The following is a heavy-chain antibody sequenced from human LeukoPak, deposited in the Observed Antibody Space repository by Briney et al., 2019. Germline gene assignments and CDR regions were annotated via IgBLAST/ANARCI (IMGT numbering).Heavy chain of an antibody. V-gene: IGHV1-8*01. D-gene: IGHD4-17*01. J-gene: IGHJ4*02. CDR3: ARGMTTVTRGGRHVDY. CDR1: GYTFTSYD. CDR2: MNPNSGNT. Sequence: ASVKVSCKASGYTFTSYDINWVRQATGQGLEWMGWMNPNSGNTGYAQKFQSRVTMTRNTSISTAYMELSSLRSEDTAVYYCARGMTTVTRGGRHVDYWGQGTLVTVSS.